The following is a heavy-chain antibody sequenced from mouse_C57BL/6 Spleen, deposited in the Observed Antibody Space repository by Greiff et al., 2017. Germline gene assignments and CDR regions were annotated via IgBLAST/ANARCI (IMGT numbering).Heavy chain of an antibody. CDR1: GFTFSDFY. V-gene: IGHV7-1*01. CDR2: SRNKANDYTT. Sequence: EVQRVDSGGGLVQSGRSLRLSCATSGFTFSDFYMEWVRQAPGKGLEWIAASRNKANDYTTEYSASVKGRFIVSRDTSQSILYLQMNALRAEDTAIYYCARDGYHWYFDVWGTGTTVTVSS. CDR3: ARDGYHWYFDV. J-gene: IGHJ1*03. D-gene: IGHD2-12*01.